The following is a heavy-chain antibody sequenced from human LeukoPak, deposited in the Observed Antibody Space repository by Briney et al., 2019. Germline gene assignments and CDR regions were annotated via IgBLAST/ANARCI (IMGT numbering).Heavy chain of an antibody. CDR3: ARMDRLAGTTKYYSNV. CDR1: GGSISSGGYY. J-gene: IGHJ2*01. CDR2: IYYSGST. Sequence: SQTLSLTCTVSGGSISSGGYYWSWIRQHPGKGLEWIGYIYYSGSTYYNPSLKSRVTISLDTSKNQFSLKLSSVTAADTAVYYCARMDRLAGTTKYYSNVWGRGTLVTVAS. D-gene: IGHD5-12*01. V-gene: IGHV4-31*03.